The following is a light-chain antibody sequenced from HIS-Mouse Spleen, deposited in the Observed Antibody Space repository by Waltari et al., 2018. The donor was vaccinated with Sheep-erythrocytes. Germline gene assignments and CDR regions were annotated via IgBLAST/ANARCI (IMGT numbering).Light chain of an antibody. V-gene: IGKV3-11*01. CDR1: QSVSSY. CDR2: DAS. Sequence: EIVLTQSPATLSLSPGERATLSCRASQSVSSYLAWYQQKPGQAPRLLIYDASNRATGIPARFSGSGSGTDFTLTISSLEPEYFAVYYCQQRSNWYTFGQGTKVEIK. CDR3: QQRSNWYT. J-gene: IGKJ2*01.